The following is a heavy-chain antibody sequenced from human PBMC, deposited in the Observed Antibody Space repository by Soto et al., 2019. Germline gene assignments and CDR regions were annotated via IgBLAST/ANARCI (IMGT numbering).Heavy chain of an antibody. D-gene: IGHD3-3*01. CDR2: ISYDGSNK. Sequence: PGGSLRLSCAASGFTFSSYGMHWVRQAPGKGLEWVAVISYDGSNKYYADSVKGRFTISRDNSKNTLYLQMNSLRAEDTAVYYCAKVDRRYDFWSGSVDYWGQGTLVTVSS. J-gene: IGHJ4*02. CDR3: AKVDRRYDFWSGSVDY. V-gene: IGHV3-30*18. CDR1: GFTFSSYG.